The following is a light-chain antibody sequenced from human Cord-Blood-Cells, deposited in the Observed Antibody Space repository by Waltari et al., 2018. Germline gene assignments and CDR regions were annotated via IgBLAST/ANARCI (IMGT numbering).Light chain of an antibody. Sequence: SYVMTQPPSVSVAPGKTARITCGGNKIGSKRVHWYQQKQGQAPVLVIYYDSDRPSGIPERFSGSNSGNTATLTISRVEAGDEADYYCQVWDSSSDHPWVFGGGTKLTVL. J-gene: IGLJ3*02. CDR1: KIGSKR. CDR2: YDS. CDR3: QVWDSSSDHPWV. V-gene: IGLV3-21*04.